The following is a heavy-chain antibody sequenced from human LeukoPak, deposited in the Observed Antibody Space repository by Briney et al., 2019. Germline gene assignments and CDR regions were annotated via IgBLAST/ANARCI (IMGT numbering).Heavy chain of an antibody. J-gene: IGHJ4*02. V-gene: IGHV4-4*07. CDR2: IYTSGST. D-gene: IGHD3-22*01. CDR3: ARDATYYHDSSGYYFDY. CDR1: GGSISSYY. Sequence: PSETLSLTCTVSGGSISSYYWIWIRQPAGKGLEWIGRIYTSGSTNYNPSLKSRVTMSVDTSKNQSSLKLSSVTAAATAVYYCARDATYYHDSSGYYFDYWGQGTLVTVSS.